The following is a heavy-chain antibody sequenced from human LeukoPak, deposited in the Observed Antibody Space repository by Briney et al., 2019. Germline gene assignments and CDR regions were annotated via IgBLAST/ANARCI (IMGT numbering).Heavy chain of an antibody. J-gene: IGHJ2*01. CDR2: ISWNSGSI. CDR3: AKDMGATLSGYFDL. D-gene: IGHD1-26*01. CDR1: GFTFDDYA. V-gene: IGHV3-9*01. Sequence: TGRSLRLSCAASGFTFDDYAMHWVRQAPGKGLEWVSGISWNSGSIGYADSVKGRFTISRDNAKNSLYLQMNSLRAEDTALYYCAKDMGATLSGYFDLWGRGTLVTVSS.